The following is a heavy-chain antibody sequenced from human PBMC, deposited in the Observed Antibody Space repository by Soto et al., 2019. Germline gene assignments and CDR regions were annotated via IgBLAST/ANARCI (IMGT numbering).Heavy chain of an antibody. V-gene: IGHV1-69*01. D-gene: IGHD3-9*01. J-gene: IGHJ6*02. CDR2: LIPMFGTP. CDR1: GGTIGNFA. Sequence: PGGSLRLSCSASGGTIGNFAFSWVRQAPGQGLQWMGGLIPMFGTPNHAPTFRDRLTISADASTNTVYMALSNLRSEDSAIYYCARDETHFARGGHYYFEMDVWGQGTTVTVSS. CDR3: ARDETHFARGGHYYFEMDV.